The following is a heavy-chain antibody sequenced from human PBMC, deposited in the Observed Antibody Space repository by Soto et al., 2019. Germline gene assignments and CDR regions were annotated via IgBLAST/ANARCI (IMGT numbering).Heavy chain of an antibody. CDR2: ISSSSSSYI. CDR1: GFTFSSYS. J-gene: IGHJ4*02. D-gene: IGHD4-17*01. V-gene: IGHV3-21*01. Sequence: EVQLVESGGGLVKPGGSLRLSCAASGFTFSSYSMNWVRQAPGKGLEWVSSISSSSSSYIYYADSVKGRFTISRDNAKNSLYLQMNSLRAEDTAVYYCARDGDDYGDYGLSYWGQGTLVTVSS. CDR3: ARDGDDYGDYGLSY.